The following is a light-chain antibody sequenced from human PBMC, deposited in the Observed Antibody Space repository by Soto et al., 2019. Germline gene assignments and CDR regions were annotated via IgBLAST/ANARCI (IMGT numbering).Light chain of an antibody. Sequence: EIVLTQSPGTLSLSLGDRATLSCRASQSVSSSYLAWYQQKPGRPPRLLIYGASSRATGIPDRFSGSGSGTDFTLTISRLEPEDFAAYYCQHYGTSPPVTFGGGTKVEIK. J-gene: IGKJ4*01. CDR1: QSVSSSY. CDR2: GAS. CDR3: QHYGTSPPVT. V-gene: IGKV3-20*01.